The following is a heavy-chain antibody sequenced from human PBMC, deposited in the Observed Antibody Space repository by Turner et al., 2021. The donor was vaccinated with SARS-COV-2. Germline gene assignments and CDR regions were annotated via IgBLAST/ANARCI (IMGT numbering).Heavy chain of an antibody. CDR2: ISSSSRYI. Sequence: EVQLVESGGGLVKPGGSLRPSCAASGFIFSSYSMNWVRQAPGKGLAWVSSISSSSRYIYYADSVKGRFTISRDNAKNSLYLQMNSLRAEDTAVYYCARDSFGYYDSSGYYLGGFDYWGQGTLVTVSS. CDR3: ARDSFGYYDSSGYYLGGFDY. J-gene: IGHJ4*02. V-gene: IGHV3-21*01. D-gene: IGHD3-22*01. CDR1: GFIFSSYS.